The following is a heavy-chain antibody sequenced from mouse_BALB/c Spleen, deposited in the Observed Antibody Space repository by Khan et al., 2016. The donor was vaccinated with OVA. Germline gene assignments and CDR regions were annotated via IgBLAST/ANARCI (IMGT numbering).Heavy chain of an antibody. CDR1: SYSITSGYG. CDR2: LSYSGST. D-gene: IGHD1-2*01. Sequence: QLKESGPGLEKPSQSLSLTCTVTSYSITSGYGWNWIRQFPGNKLEWMGYLSYSGSTNYNPSLKSRITITRDTSKNQFFLQLNSMTTEDTATYDCARTARIKYWGQGTTLTVSS. J-gene: IGHJ2*01. CDR3: ARTARIKY. V-gene: IGHV3-2*02.